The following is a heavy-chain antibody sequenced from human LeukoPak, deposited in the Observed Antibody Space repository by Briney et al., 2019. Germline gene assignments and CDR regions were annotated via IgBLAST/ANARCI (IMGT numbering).Heavy chain of an antibody. CDR1: GFTFSSYG. CDR3: AKGWVDYYGSGSRFDY. J-gene: IGHJ4*02. Sequence: GGSLRLSCAASGFTFSSYGMSWVRQAPGRGLEWVSAISGSGGSTYYADSVKGRFTISRDNSKNTLYLQMNSLRAEDTAVYYCAKGWVDYYGSGSRFDYWGQGTLVTVSS. CDR2: ISGSGGST. D-gene: IGHD3-10*01. V-gene: IGHV3-23*01.